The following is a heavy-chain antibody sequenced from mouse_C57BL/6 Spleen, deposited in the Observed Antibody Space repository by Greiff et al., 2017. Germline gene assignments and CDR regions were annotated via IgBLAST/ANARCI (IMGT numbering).Heavy chain of an antibody. CDR2: VNPNNGGT. CDR3: ANGLSWFAY. V-gene: IGHV1-18*01. J-gene: IGHJ3*01. Sequence: LQQSGPELVKPGASVKIPCKASGYTFTDYNMDWVKQSHGKSLEWIGDVNPNNGGTIYNQKFKGKATLTVDKSSSTAYMELRCLASEDTAVYYCANGLSWFAYWGQGTLVTVSA. CDR1: GYTFTDYN.